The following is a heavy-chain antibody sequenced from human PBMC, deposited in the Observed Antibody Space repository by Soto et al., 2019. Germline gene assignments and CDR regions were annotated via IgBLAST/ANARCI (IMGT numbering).Heavy chain of an antibody. CDR1: GFTVSSNY. CDR3: ARDLGYSYYYYYGMDV. Sequence: PGGSLRLSCAASGFTVSSNYMSWVRQAPGKGLEWVSVIYSGGSTYYADCVKGRFTISRDNSKNTLYLQMNSLRAEDTAVYYCARDLGYSYYYYYGMDVWGQGTTVTVSS. V-gene: IGHV3-53*01. J-gene: IGHJ6*02. D-gene: IGHD5-18*01. CDR2: IYSGGST.